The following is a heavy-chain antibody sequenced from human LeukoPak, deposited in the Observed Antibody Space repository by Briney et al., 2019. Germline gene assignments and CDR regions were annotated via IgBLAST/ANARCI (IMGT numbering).Heavy chain of an antibody. CDR1: GFTFSSYA. Sequence: PGGSLRLSCAASGFTFSSYAMSWVRQAPGKGLEWVSAISGSGGSTYYADSVKGRFTISRDNPKNTLYLQMNSLRAEDTAVYYCAKGVLRYFDWLAFFDYWGQGTLVTVSS. J-gene: IGHJ4*02. D-gene: IGHD3-9*01. V-gene: IGHV3-23*01. CDR3: AKGVLRYFDWLAFFDY. CDR2: ISGSGGST.